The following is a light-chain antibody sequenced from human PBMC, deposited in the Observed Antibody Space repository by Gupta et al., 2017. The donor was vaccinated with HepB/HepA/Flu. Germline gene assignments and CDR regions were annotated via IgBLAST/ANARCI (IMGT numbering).Light chain of an antibody. CDR1: QSLLHSNGYNY. CDR3: MQALQTPRS. J-gene: IGKJ2*04. Sequence: VMTQSPLSLPVTPGEPASISCRSSQSLLHSNGYNYLDWYLQKPGQSPQLLIYMGSNRASGVPDRFSGSGSGTDFTLKISRVEAEDVGVYYCMQALQTPRSFGQGTKLEIK. CDR2: MGS. V-gene: IGKV2-28*01.